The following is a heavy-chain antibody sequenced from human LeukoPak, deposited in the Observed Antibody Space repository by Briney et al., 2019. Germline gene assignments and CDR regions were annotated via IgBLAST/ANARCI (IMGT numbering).Heavy chain of an antibody. CDR1: GFTFSDYY. CDR2: ISSSGSTI. CDR3: ARSRDGYNSPYYYYMDV. D-gene: IGHD5-24*01. J-gene: IGHJ6*03. V-gene: IGHV3-11*01. Sequence: GGSLRLSCTASGFTFSDYYMSWIRQAPGKGLEWVSYISSSGSTIYYADSVKGRFTISRDNAKNSLYLQMNSLRAEDTAVYYCARSRDGYNSPYYYYMDVWGKGTTVTISS.